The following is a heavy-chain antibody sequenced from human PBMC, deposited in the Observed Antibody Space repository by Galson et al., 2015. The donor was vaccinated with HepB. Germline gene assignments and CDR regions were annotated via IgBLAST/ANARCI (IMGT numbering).Heavy chain of an antibody. D-gene: IGHD3-10*01. V-gene: IGHV1-3*01. Sequence: SVKVSCKASGSTFTSYAMHWVRQAPGQRLEWMGWINAGNGNTKYSQRFQGRVTITRDTSASTAYMELSSLRSEDTAVYYCARALYGSGASYHYWGQGTLDTVSS. J-gene: IGHJ4*02. CDR2: INAGNGNT. CDR3: ARALYGSGASYHY. CDR1: GSTFTSYA.